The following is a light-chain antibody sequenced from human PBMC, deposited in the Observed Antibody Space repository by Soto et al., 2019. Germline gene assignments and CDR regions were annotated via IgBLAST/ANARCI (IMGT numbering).Light chain of an antibody. Sequence: QSALTQPASVSGSPGQSIAISCTGTSSDVGGFNAVSWYQQCPGKVPKLLIHDVSNRPSGVSERFSGSKSGNTASLTISGLLAEDEADYYCSSYTARSSYVFGSGTQLTVL. J-gene: IGLJ7*01. CDR3: SSYTARSSYV. CDR1: SSDVGGFNA. CDR2: DVS. V-gene: IGLV2-14*01.